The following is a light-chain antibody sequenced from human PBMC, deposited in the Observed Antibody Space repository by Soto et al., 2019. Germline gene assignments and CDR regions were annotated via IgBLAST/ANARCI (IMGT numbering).Light chain of an antibody. Sequence: QSALTQPASVSGSPGQSITISCTGTSSDVGGYNLVSWYQQHPGKAPKLMIYGDSKWPSGVSNRFSGSKSGNTASLTISGFQAEDEGDYYCCSFAGSSTSWVFGGGTKLTVL. CDR3: CSFAGSSTSWV. CDR1: SSDVGGYNL. J-gene: IGLJ3*02. V-gene: IGLV2-23*01. CDR2: GDS.